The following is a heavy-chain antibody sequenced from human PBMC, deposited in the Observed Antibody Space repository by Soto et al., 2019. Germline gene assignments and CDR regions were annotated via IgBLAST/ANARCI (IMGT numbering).Heavy chain of an antibody. Sequence: PSETLSLTCSVSGAALNSGNYYWSWIRQVPGKGLEWIGHIYVTGAVDYNPSLRDRITISQDTSERQFSLNLRLVTAADTAVYYCARIRIATNNYKWFDPWGQGTLVNVS. CDR3: ARIRIATNNYKWFDP. CDR1: GAALNSGNYY. D-gene: IGHD2-21*01. CDR2: IYVTGAV. J-gene: IGHJ5*02. V-gene: IGHV4-31*03.